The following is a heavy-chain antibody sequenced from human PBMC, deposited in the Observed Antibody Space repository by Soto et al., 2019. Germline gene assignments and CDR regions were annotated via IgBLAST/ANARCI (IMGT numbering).Heavy chain of an antibody. Sequence: LRLSCAASGFTFSSYAMTWVRQAPGKGLEWVSVISTSGGSTYYADSVKGRFTISRDNSKNTLYLQMNSLRAEDTAVYYCAKNWGLAEAVYFDYWGQGTLVTVSS. D-gene: IGHD6-19*01. CDR2: ISTSGGST. CDR1: GFTFSSYA. CDR3: AKNWGLAEAVYFDY. J-gene: IGHJ4*02. V-gene: IGHV3-23*01.